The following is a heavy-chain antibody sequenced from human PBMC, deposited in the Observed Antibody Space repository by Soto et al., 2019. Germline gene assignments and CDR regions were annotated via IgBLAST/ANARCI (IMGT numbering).Heavy chain of an antibody. CDR2: IYYSGST. D-gene: IGHD6-13*01. J-gene: IGHJ5*02. Sequence: PPGKGLEWIGYIYYSGSTNYNPSLKSRVTISVDTSKNQFSLKLSSVTAADTAVYYCARHRIAAAVAYNWFDPWGQGTLVTVSS. V-gene: IGHV4-59*08. CDR3: ARHRIAAAVAYNWFDP.